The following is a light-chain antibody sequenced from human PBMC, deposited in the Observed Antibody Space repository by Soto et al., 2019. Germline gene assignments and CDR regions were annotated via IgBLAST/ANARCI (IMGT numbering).Light chain of an antibody. V-gene: IGKV1-33*01. CDR3: QQYDSLPYT. J-gene: IGKJ2*01. Sequence: DIQMTQSPSSLSASVGDRVTITCQASQDISNYLNWYQQKPGKAPKLLIYDASNLETGVPSRFSGSGSGTDFTFTISSLQPEDIATDYCQQYDSLPYTFGQGTKLEIK. CDR1: QDISNY. CDR2: DAS.